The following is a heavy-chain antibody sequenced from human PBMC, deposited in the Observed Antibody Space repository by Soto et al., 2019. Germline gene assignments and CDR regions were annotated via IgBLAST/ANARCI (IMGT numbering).Heavy chain of an antibody. D-gene: IGHD4-17*01. CDR1: GFTFSTYA. CDR3: ARDERTYGDYPM. CDR2: ISYDGSNK. Sequence: QVQLVESGGGVVQPGRSLRLSCAASGFTFSTYAMHWVRQAPGKGLEWVAVISYDGSNKYYADSVKGRFTISRDNSKNTLYLQMNSLRAEDTAVYYCARDERTYGDYPMWGQGTLVTVSS. J-gene: IGHJ4*02. V-gene: IGHV3-30-3*01.